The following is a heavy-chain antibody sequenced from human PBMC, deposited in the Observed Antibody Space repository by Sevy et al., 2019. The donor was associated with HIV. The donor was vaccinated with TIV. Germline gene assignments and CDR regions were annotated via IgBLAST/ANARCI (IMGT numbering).Heavy chain of an antibody. CDR1: ALTFTRYA. J-gene: IGHJ4*02. D-gene: IGHD1-1*01. Sequence: LSLTCAASALTFTRYAFHWVRQAPGKGPEWLGVISYERSNIYDGPSVKGRFTISRDNSKNTLYLQMNDMRTEDTAVHYCAKDLHPPGPVRGTNFDYWGRGTLVTVSS. CDR3: AKDLHPPGPVRGTNFDY. V-gene: IGHV3-30*18. CDR2: ISYERSNI.